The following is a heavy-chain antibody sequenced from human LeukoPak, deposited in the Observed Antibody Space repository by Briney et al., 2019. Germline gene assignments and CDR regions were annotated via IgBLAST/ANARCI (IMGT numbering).Heavy chain of an antibody. D-gene: IGHD4-17*01. V-gene: IGHV1-3*01. CDR3: ARDPEGDYGNY. CDR2: INAGNGST. J-gene: IGHJ4*02. CDR1: GYTFTSYA. Sequence: ASVKVSCKASGYTFTSYAMHWVRQAPGQRLEWMGWINAGNGSTKYSQKFQGRVTITRDTSASTAYMELSSLRSEDTAVYYCARDPEGDYGNYWGQGTLVTVSS.